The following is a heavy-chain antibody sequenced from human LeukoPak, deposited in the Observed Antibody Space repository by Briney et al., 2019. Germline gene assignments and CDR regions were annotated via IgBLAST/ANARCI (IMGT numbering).Heavy chain of an antibody. D-gene: IGHD3-22*01. CDR1: GSSISRYY. CDR2: IYYSGNT. J-gene: IGHJ4*02. CDR3: ARALGDRSGYYSLFDY. Sequence: SETLSLTCTVSGSSISRYYWSWIRQPPGKGLEWIGYIYYSGNTNYSPSLKSRVTISVDTSKKQFSLKLSSVTAADTAVYYCARALGDRSGYYSLFDYWGQGTLVTVSS. V-gene: IGHV4-59*01.